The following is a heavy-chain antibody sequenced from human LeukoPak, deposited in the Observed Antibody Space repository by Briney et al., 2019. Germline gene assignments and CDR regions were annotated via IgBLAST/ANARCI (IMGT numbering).Heavy chain of an antibody. V-gene: IGHV3-48*03. Sequence: PGGSLRLSCAASGFIFSSYEVNWVRQAPGKGLEWVSYISSSGSAIYYADSVKGRFTISRDNAKNSLYLQMNSLRAEDTAVYYCARVPTRGDYRLDYWGQGTLSPSPQ. CDR2: ISSSGSAI. D-gene: IGHD4-17*01. CDR1: GFIFSSYE. CDR3: ARVPTRGDYRLDY. J-gene: IGHJ4*02.